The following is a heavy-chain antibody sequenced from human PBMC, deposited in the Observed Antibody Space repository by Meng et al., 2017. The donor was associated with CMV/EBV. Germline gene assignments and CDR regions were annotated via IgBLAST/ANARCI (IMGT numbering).Heavy chain of an antibody. D-gene: IGHD6-19*01. CDR1: GFTFSSYS. Sequence: GESLKISCAASGFTFSSYSMNWVRQAPGKGLEWVSSISSSSSYIYYADSVKGRFTISRDNAKNSLYLQMNSLRAEDTAVYYCAKDGELDCSGWLPDYWGQGTLVTVSS. V-gene: IGHV3-21*01. CDR2: ISSSSSYI. J-gene: IGHJ4*02. CDR3: AKDGELDCSGWLPDY.